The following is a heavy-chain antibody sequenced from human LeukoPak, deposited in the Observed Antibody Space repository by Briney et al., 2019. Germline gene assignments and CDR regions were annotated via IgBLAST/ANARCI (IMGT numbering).Heavy chain of an antibody. V-gene: IGHV1-46*01. CDR1: GYTFSSYY. CDR2: INPSGGST. Sequence: ASVKVSCKASGYTFSSYYMHWVRQAPGQGFEWMGIINPSGGSTSYAQKFQGRVTMTRDTSTSTVYMELSSLRSEDTAVYYCARADSGGDSSGYKWFDPWGQGTLVTVSS. J-gene: IGHJ5*02. D-gene: IGHD3-22*01. CDR3: ARADSGGDSSGYKWFDP.